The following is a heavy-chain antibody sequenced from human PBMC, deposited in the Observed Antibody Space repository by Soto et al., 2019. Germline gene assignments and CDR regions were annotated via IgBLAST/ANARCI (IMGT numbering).Heavy chain of an antibody. D-gene: IGHD6-19*01. CDR3: ARDYLDTGSGGSRLHLPAVLVY. CDR2: IKQEVSEK. J-gene: IGHJ4*01. CDR1: AFTFSSYW. V-gene: IGHV3-7*01. Sequence: GGSLRLPCAASAFTFSSYWLSCVRQAPGKGLEGLSNIKQEVSEKYYVDSVMGRFTISSDHAKHSQYLPINSPRAEATAAYYCARDYLDTGSGGSRLHLPAVLVYLCPGTMFAFSS.